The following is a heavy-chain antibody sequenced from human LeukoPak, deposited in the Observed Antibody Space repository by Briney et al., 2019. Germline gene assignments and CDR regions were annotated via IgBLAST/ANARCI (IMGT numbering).Heavy chain of an antibody. V-gene: IGHV5-51*01. D-gene: IGHD3-10*01. Sequence: GESLKISCKCSGYSFTSYWIGWVRQMPGKGLEWMGIIYPGDSDTRYSPSFQGQVTISVDKSISTAYLQWSSLKASDTAMYFCVRAEYFASESFPAHYWGQGTLVTVSS. J-gene: IGHJ4*02. CDR3: VRAEYFASESFPAHY. CDR2: IYPGDSDT. CDR1: GYSFTSYW.